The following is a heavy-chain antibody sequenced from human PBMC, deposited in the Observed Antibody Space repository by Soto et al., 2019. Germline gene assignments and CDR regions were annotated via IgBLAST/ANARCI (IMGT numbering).Heavy chain of an antibody. CDR3: ARHGIAARPWYYFDY. CDR2: IYYSGST. J-gene: IGHJ4*02. CDR1: GGSISSYY. D-gene: IGHD6-6*01. V-gene: IGHV4-59*08. Sequence: SETLSLTCTVSGGSISSYYWSWIRQPPGKGLEWIGYIYYSGSTNYNPSLKSRVTISVDTSKNQFSLKLSSVTAADTAVYYCARHGIAARPWYYFDYWGQGNLVTVSS.